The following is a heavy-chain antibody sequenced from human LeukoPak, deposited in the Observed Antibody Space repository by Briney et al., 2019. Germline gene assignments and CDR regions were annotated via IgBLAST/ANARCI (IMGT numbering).Heavy chain of an antibody. CDR1: GYTFTSYG. CDR2: ISAYNGNT. J-gene: IGHJ6*02. CDR3: ARAARGWPYYYYGMDV. Sequence: ASVKVSCKASGYTFTSYGISWVRQAPGQGLEWMGWISAYNGNTNYAQKLQGRVTMTTDTSTSTAYMELRSLRSDDTAVYYCARAARGWPYYYYGMDVWGQGTTVTVSS. V-gene: IGHV1-18*01. D-gene: IGHD6-19*01.